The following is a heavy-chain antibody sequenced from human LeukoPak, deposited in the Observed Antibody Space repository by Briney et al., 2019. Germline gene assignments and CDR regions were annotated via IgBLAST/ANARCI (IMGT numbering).Heavy chain of an antibody. J-gene: IGHJ4*02. CDR1: GYSISSGYY. V-gene: IGHV4-38-2*02. CDR2: IYHSGST. CDR3: AREATVVRAAII. D-gene: IGHD1-26*01. Sequence: SETLSLTCAVSGYSISSGYYWGWIRQPPGKGLEWIGSIYHSGSTYYNPSLKSRVTISVDTSKNQFSLKLTSVTAADTAVYYCAREATVVRAAIIWGQGTLVTVSS.